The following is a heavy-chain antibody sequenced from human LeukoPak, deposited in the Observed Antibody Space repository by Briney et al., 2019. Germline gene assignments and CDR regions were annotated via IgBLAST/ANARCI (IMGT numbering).Heavy chain of an antibody. CDR2: VNPSGGST. V-gene: IGHV1-46*01. Sequence: ASVKVSCKASGYTFIIYYIHWVRQAPGQGLEWMGTVNPSGGSTNYAQKFQGRITMTRDTSTRTVYMELSSLKSEDTAVYDCARGKTMGDYWGQGTRVTVSS. CDR1: GYTFIIYY. D-gene: IGHD4/OR15-4a*01. CDR3: ARGKTMGDY. J-gene: IGHJ4*02.